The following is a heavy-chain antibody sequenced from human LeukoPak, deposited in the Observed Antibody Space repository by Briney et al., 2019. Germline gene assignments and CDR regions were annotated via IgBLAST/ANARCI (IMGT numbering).Heavy chain of an antibody. J-gene: IGHJ6*03. D-gene: IGHD6-6*01. CDR2: ISSSSSYI. V-gene: IGHV3-21*01. Sequence: GGSLRLSCAASGFTFSSYSMNWVRQAPGKGLEWVSSISSSSSYIYYADSVKGRFTISRDNAKNSLYLQMNSLRTEDTAVYYCARAWLAARPHTDYYYYYMDVWGKGTTVTVSS. CDR1: GFTFSSYS. CDR3: ARAWLAARPHTDYYYYYMDV.